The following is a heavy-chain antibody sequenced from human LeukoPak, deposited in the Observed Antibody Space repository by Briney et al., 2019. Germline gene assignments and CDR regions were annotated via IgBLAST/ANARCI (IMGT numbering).Heavy chain of an antibody. Sequence: SETLSLTCTVSGDSISSNSWSWIRQPAGKGLEWIGYIYNSGSTNYNPSLKSRVTISVDTSKTQFSLKLSSVTAADTAVYYCARRLAVAGGYFDYWGQGTLVTVSS. CDR1: GDSISSNS. D-gene: IGHD6-19*01. CDR3: ARRLAVAGGYFDY. CDR2: IYNSGST. J-gene: IGHJ4*02. V-gene: IGHV4-59*08.